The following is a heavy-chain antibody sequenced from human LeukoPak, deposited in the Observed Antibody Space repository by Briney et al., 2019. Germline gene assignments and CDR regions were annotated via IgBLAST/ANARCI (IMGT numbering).Heavy chain of an antibody. CDR3: ARDSRDFWSGYHYYYYGMDV. CDR2: IYDSGST. Sequence: PSQTLSLTCTVSGASIRSGDYYWSWIRQPPGKGLEWIGYIYDSGSTYYNPSLKSRITISVDTSENRFSLKLSSVTATDTAVYYCARDSRDFWSGYHYYYYGMDVWGQGTTVTVSS. CDR1: GASIRSGDYY. V-gene: IGHV4-30-4*01. J-gene: IGHJ6*02. D-gene: IGHD3-3*01.